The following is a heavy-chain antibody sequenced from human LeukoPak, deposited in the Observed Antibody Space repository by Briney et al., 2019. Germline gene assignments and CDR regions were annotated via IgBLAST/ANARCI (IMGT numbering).Heavy chain of an antibody. Sequence: PGRSLRLSCAASGFTFSSYAMHWVRQAPGKGLEWVAVISYDGSNKYYADSVKGRFTISRDNSKNTLYLQMNSLRAEDTAVYYCARAPLNGGGSGYFDYWGQGTLVTVSS. J-gene: IGHJ4*02. D-gene: IGHD2-15*01. CDR1: GFTFSSYA. V-gene: IGHV3-30*01. CDR3: ARAPLNGGGSGYFDY. CDR2: ISYDGSNK.